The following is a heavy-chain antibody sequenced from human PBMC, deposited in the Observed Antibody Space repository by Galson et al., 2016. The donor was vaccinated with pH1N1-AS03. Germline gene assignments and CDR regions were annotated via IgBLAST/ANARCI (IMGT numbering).Heavy chain of an antibody. CDR2: ISFTSDYR. V-gene: IGHV3-11*03. CDR1: GFSLSDYY. J-gene: IGHJ6*02. Sequence: SLRLSCAASGFSLSDYYMTWIRQAPGKGLEWVAYISFTSDYRHYADSVKGRFTTSRDNAKDSLYLQMGSLRVEDTAVYYCARARGGEDAWSQDVWGQGTTVTVSS. CDR3: ARARGGEDAWSQDV. D-gene: IGHD2-21*01.